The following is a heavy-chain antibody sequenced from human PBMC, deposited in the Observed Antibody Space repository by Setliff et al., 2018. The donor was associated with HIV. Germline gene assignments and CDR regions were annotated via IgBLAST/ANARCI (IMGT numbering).Heavy chain of an antibody. V-gene: IGHV4-34*01. J-gene: IGHJ4*02. Sequence: SETLSLTCAVSGGSFSGYYWSWIRQPPGKGLEWIGSIYHSGSTYYNPSLKSRVTISVDTSQNQFSLKLNSVTAADTAVYYCARRGMAAAGSDSWGQGTLVTVSS. CDR1: GGSFSGYY. CDR3: ARRGMAAAGSDS. CDR2: IYHSGST. D-gene: IGHD6-13*01.